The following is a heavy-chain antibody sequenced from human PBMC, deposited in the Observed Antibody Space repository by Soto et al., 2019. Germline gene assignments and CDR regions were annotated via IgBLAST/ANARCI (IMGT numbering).Heavy chain of an antibody. J-gene: IGHJ1*01. D-gene: IGHD5-18*01. CDR1: GFTFSSYA. CDR2: ISYDGSNK. CDR3: ASLIDGRIQLSWTEYFQH. V-gene: IGHV3-30-3*01. Sequence: GGSLRLSCAASGFTFSSYAMHWVRQAPGKGLEWVAVISYDGSNKYYADSVKGRFTISRDNSKNTLYLQMNSLRAEDTAVYYCASLIDGRIQLSWTEYFQHWGQGTLVTVSS.